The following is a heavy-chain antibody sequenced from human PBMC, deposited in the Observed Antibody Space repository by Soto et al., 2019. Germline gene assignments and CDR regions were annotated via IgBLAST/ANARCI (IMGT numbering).Heavy chain of an antibody. V-gene: IGHV1-3*01. CDR3: GRGSGLTWFDS. D-gene: IGHD3-10*01. CDR1: GYTFTSYA. J-gene: IGHJ5*01. CDR2: INAGNGNT. Sequence: QVQLLQSGAEVKKPGASVKVSCKASGYTFTSYAMHWVRQAPGQRLEWMGWINAGNGNTKYSQKFQGRVTITRDTAASTAYIELSNLRSEDTTLQYFGRGSGLTWFDSWGQGTLVTVSS.